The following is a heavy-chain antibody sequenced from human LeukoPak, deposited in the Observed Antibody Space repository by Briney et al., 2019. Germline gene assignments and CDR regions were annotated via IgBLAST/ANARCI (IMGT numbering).Heavy chain of an antibody. Sequence: GGSLRLSCAASGFTFTSYAMSWVRQAPGKGLEWVSSISGSGVSTYYADSVKGRFTISRDNSKNTLYLQMNSLRAEDTAVYYCARDLRVVITGSFDSWGQGTLVTVSS. V-gene: IGHV3-23*01. CDR2: ISGSGVST. D-gene: IGHD3-22*01. J-gene: IGHJ4*02. CDR3: ARDLRVVITGSFDS. CDR1: GFTFTSYA.